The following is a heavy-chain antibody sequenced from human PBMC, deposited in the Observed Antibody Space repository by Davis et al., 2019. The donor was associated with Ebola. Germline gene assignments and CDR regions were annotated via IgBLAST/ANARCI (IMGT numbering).Heavy chain of an antibody. CDR1: GGTFSSYA. Sequence: SVKVSCKASGGTFSSYAISWVRQAPGQGLEWMGGIIPIFGTANYAQKFQGRVTITTDESTSTAYMELSSLRSEDTAVYYCARDGGRSGWYRRLSNWFDPWGQGTLVTVSS. CDR2: IIPIFGTA. J-gene: IGHJ5*02. D-gene: IGHD6-19*01. V-gene: IGHV1-69*05. CDR3: ARDGGRSGWYRRLSNWFDP.